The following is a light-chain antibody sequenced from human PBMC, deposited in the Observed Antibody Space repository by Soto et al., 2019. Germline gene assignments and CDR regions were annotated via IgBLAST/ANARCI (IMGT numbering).Light chain of an antibody. CDR3: QQYNSYPWT. Sequence: DIQMTQSPSTLSASVGDRVTITCRASQSISGWLAWYQQKPGKAPKLLIYDVSSLESGVPSRFSGSGSGTEFTLAISSLQPEDFATYYCQQYNSYPWTFGQETKVEIK. CDR1: QSISGW. J-gene: IGKJ1*01. CDR2: DVS. V-gene: IGKV1-5*01.